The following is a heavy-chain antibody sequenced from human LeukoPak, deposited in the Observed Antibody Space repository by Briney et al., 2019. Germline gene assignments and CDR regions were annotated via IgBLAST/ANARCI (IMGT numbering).Heavy chain of an antibody. CDR3: ARHGPRGTYLHAFDI. J-gene: IGHJ3*02. CDR1: GYSISSGYS. CDR2: IFHSGST. Sequence: SETLSLTCTVSGYSISSGYSWGWIRQPPGKGLEWIGSIFHSGSTYYSPSLKSRVTISVDTSKNQFSLKLNSVTAADTAVYYCARHGPRGTYLHAFDIWGQGTMVTVSS. V-gene: IGHV4-38-2*02. D-gene: IGHD1-26*01.